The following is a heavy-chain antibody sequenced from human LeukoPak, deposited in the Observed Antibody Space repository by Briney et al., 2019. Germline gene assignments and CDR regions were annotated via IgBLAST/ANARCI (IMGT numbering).Heavy chain of an antibody. J-gene: IGHJ4*02. Sequence: SETLSLTCAVYGGSFSGYYWSWIRQPPGKGLEWIGEINHSGSTNYNPSLKSRVTISVDTSKNQFSLKLSSVTAADTAVYYCAKGYSSYYYHSSGYQGWGQGTLVTVSS. CDR1: GGSFSGYY. CDR2: INHSGST. CDR3: AKGYSSYYYHSSGYQG. V-gene: IGHV4-34*01. D-gene: IGHD3-22*01.